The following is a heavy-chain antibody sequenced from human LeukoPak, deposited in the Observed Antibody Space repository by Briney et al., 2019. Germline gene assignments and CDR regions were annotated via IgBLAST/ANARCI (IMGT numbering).Heavy chain of an antibody. J-gene: IGHJ3*02. CDR2: ISSSGSTI. CDR1: GFTFSDYY. Sequence: GGSLRLSCAASGFTFSDYYMSWIRQAPGKGLEWVSYISSSGSTIYYADSVKGRFTISRDNAKNSLYLQMNSLRAEDTAVYYCAKDLGYYDSSGYYRGAAFDIWGQGTMVTVSS. CDR3: AKDLGYYDSSGYYRGAAFDI. D-gene: IGHD3-22*01. V-gene: IGHV3-11*04.